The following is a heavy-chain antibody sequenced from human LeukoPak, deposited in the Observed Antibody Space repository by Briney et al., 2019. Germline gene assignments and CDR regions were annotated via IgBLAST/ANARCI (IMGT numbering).Heavy chain of an antibody. D-gene: IGHD3-10*01. CDR3: ARAKYYGSGSYYKGAYYIDY. CDR1: GGTFSSYA. CDR2: IIPIFGTA. J-gene: IGHJ4*02. V-gene: IGHV1-69*06. Sequence: SVKVSFKASGGTFSSYAISWVRQAPGRGLEWMGGIIPIFGTANYAQKFQGRVTITADKSTSTAYMELSSLRSEDTAVYYCARAKYYGSGSYYKGAYYIDYWGQGTLVAVSS.